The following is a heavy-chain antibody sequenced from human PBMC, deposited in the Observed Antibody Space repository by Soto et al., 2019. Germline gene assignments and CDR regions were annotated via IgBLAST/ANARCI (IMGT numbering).Heavy chain of an antibody. J-gene: IGHJ6*02. Sequence: GGSLRLSCAASGFTVGSNYMSWVRQAPGKGLEWVSVIYSGGSTYYADSVKGRFTISRDNSKNTLYLQMNSLRAEDTAVYYCARDGRYCSSTGCYIERFGYYGMDVWGQGTTVTVSS. CDR3: ARDGRYCSSTGCYIERFGYYGMDV. CDR2: IYSGGST. CDR1: GFTVGSNY. D-gene: IGHD2-2*02. V-gene: IGHV3-53*01.